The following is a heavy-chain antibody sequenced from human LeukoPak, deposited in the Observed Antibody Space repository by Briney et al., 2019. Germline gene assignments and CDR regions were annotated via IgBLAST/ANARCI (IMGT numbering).Heavy chain of an antibody. CDR1: GFTFSDYY. Sequence: GGSLRLSCAASGFTFSDYYVSWIRQAPGKGLEWVSFISSSGSTIYYADSMKGRFTIPRDNAKNSVYLQMNSLRAEDTAVYYCARGLGYCSGGSCPRRAFDIWGQGTVVTVSS. D-gene: IGHD2-15*01. V-gene: IGHV3-11*01. CDR2: ISSSGSTI. J-gene: IGHJ3*02. CDR3: ARGLGYCSGGSCPRRAFDI.